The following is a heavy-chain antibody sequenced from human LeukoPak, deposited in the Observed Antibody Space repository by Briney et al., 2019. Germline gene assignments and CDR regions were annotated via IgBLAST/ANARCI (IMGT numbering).Heavy chain of an antibody. J-gene: IGHJ4*02. CDR2: ISSGGGTI. D-gene: IGHD6-25*01. CDR3: AKATAATTYFDY. CDR1: GFTFSSFA. Sequence: GGSLRPSCAASGFTFSSFAMSWVRQAPGKGLEWVSAISSGGGTIFYGDSVKGRFATSRANSENTLYLQMNSLRAEDTAVYYCAKATAATTYFDYWGQGTLVAVSS. V-gene: IGHV3-23*01.